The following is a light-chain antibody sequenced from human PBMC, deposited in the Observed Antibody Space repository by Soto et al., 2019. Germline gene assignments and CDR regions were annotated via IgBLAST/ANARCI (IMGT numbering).Light chain of an antibody. Sequence: EVVLTQSPATLSLSPGETATLSCRASKSIGKSLAWYQQRRGQAPRLLIYDVSDRATDLPARFSASGSGTDFTLTISSLEPDDFALYFCQQRASWPFTFGPGTRLDFK. CDR3: QQRASWPFT. J-gene: IGKJ3*01. CDR1: KSIGKS. V-gene: IGKV3-11*01. CDR2: DVS.